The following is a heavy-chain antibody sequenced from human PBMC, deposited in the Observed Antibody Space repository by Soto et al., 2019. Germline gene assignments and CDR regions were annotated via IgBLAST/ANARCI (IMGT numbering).Heavy chain of an antibody. J-gene: IGHJ4*02. Sequence: QPGGSLRLSCAASGFTFSSYAMHWVRQAPGKGLEWVANIKQDASEKYYVDSVNGRFTISRDNAKNSLYLQMNSLRTEDTSVYYCARDGGAYTVAGTDYWGPGTLVTVS. CDR1: GFTFSSYA. CDR2: IKQDASEK. D-gene: IGHD6-19*01. CDR3: ARDGGAYTVAGTDY. V-gene: IGHV3-7*04.